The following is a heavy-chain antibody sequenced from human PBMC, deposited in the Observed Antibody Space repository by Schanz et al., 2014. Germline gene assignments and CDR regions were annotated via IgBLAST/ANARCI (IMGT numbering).Heavy chain of an antibody. V-gene: IGHV3-72*01. CDR2: SRNKGHSYTS. CDR1: GFTFSTTW. D-gene: IGHD7-27*01. CDR3: ARENLNWEAFDI. Sequence: EVQLVESGGVVVQPGGSLRLSCLASGFTFSTTWMNWVRQAPGKGLEWVGHSRNKGHSYTSEYAASVKGRFTISRDESESSLYLQMDSLKTEDTAVYYCARENLNWEAFDIWGQGTVVTVSS. J-gene: IGHJ3*02.